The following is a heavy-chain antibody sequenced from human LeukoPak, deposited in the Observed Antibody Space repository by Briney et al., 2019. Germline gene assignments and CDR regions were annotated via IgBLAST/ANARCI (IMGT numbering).Heavy chain of an antibody. J-gene: IGHJ3*02. D-gene: IGHD3-16*02. CDR1: VGSFSAYY. Sequence: PEALSLTCAVYVGSFSAYYWSWIRQPPREGRECVGELNHSGSTNYSPSLKSRVTISLDTSKNQSSLTLSSVTAADTAVYYCARGWARRGYRPRNVNAFDIWGQGTMVTVSS. CDR3: ARGWARRGYRPRNVNAFDI. CDR2: LNHSGST. V-gene: IGHV4-34*01.